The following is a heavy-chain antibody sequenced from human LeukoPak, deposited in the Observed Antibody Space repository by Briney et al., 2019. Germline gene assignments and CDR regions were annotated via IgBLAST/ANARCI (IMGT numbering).Heavy chain of an antibody. J-gene: IGHJ6*03. Sequence: GGSLRLSCAASGFTFSSYEMNWVRQAPGKGLEWVSYISSSGSTIYYADSVKGRFTISRDNAKNSLYLQMNSLRAEDTAVYYCAKDPDYGGNYHYMDVWGKGTTVTISS. CDR1: GFTFSSYE. D-gene: IGHD4-23*01. CDR3: AKDPDYGGNYHYMDV. CDR2: ISSSGSTI. V-gene: IGHV3-48*03.